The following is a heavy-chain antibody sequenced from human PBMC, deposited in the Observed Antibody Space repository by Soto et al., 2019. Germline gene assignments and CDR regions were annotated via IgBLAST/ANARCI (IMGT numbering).Heavy chain of an antibody. CDR3: ARRWGGIAAASKIRVPQASSGSHRSPDWFDP. Sequence: SETLSLTCAVYGGSFSGYYWSWIRQPPGKGLEWIGEINHSGSTNYNPSLTSRVTISVDTSKNQFSLKLSSVTAADTAVYYCARRWGGIAAASKIRVPQASSGSHRSPDWFDPWGQGTLVTVSS. V-gene: IGHV4-34*01. D-gene: IGHD6-13*01. J-gene: IGHJ5*02. CDR2: INHSGST. CDR1: GGSFSGYY.